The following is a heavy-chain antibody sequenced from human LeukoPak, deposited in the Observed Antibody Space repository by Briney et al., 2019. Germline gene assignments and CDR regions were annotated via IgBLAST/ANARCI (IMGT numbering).Heavy chain of an antibody. CDR2: IIPIFGIT. CDR1: GGTFSSYA. D-gene: IGHD2-21*01. J-gene: IGHJ6*02. Sequence: GASVKVSCKASGGTFSSYAISWVRQAPGQGPEWMGRIIPIFGITNYAQKFQGRVTITADKSTSTAYMELSSLRSEDTAVYYCARDRGVVIDTYYSDNYGMDVWGRGTTVTVSS. CDR3: ARDRGVVIDTYYSDNYGMDV. V-gene: IGHV1-69*04.